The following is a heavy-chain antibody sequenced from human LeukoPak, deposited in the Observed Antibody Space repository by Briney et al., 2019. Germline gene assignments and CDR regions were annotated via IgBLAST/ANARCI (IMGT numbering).Heavy chain of an antibody. D-gene: IGHD3-16*01. J-gene: IGHJ3*02. CDR3: ARRVLSDAFDI. Sequence: GESLKISCKTSGYIFTTYWIGRVRQMPGKGLEWMGIIDLGDSDTRYSPSFQGQVTISADKSLSTAYLQWSSLKASDTAMYYCARRVLSDAFDIWGQGTMVTVSS. CDR2: IDLGDSDT. V-gene: IGHV5-51*01. CDR1: GYIFTTYW.